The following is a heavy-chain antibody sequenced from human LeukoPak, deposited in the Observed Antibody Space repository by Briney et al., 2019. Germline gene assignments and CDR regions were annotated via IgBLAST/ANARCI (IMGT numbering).Heavy chain of an antibody. V-gene: IGHV4-4*07. J-gene: IGHJ5*02. CDR2: IYTSGST. D-gene: IGHD3-3*01. CDR3: ARDWVFGVVDYFDP. CDR1: GGSISSYY. Sequence: SETPSLTCTVSGGSISSYYWSWIRQPAGKGLEWIGRIYTSGSTNYNPSLKSRVTMSVDTSKNQFSLKLSSVTAADTAVYYCARDWVFGVVDYFDPWGQGTLVTVSS.